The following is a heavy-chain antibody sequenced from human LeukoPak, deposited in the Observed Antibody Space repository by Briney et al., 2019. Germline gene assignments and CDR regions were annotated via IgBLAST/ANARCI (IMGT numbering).Heavy chain of an antibody. D-gene: IGHD3-10*01. J-gene: IGHJ4*02. Sequence: GGTLRLSCAVSGYTLNTHTTNWVRHARAKGWERGSAIRGRGDGTYYADFGKGRFTISRDNSKNTLFRQTNSLTVDDTPTYYCAKGTARYREVSSFDSWGRGTLVAVSS. CDR1: GYTLNTHT. CDR2: IRGRGDGT. V-gene: IGHV3-23*01. CDR3: AKGTARYREVSSFDS.